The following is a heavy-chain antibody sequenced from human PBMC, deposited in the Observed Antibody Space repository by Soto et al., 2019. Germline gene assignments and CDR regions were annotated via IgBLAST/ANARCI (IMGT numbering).Heavy chain of an antibody. CDR3: ARGRKPYCSGGSCYRTYYFDY. V-gene: IGHV4-34*01. Sequence: SETLSLTCAVYGGSFSGHYWSWIRQPPGKGLEWIGEINHSGSTNYNPSLKSRVTISVDTSKNQFSLKLSSVTAADTAVYYCARGRKPYCSGGSCYRTYYFDYWGQGTLVTVSS. CDR1: GGSFSGHY. D-gene: IGHD2-15*01. J-gene: IGHJ4*02. CDR2: INHSGST.